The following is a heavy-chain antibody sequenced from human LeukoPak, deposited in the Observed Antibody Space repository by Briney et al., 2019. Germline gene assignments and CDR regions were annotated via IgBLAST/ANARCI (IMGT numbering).Heavy chain of an antibody. CDR1: GGSFSGYY. CDR2: INHSGST. CDR3: ARGSGWYSGYTDY. J-gene: IGHJ4*02. V-gene: IGHV4-34*01. Sequence: PSETLSLTCAVYGGSFSGYYWSWIRQPPGKGLEWIGEINHSGSTNYNPSLKSRVTISVDTSKNQFSLKLSSVTAADTAVYYCARGSGWYSGYTDYWGQGTLVTVSS. D-gene: IGHD6-19*01.